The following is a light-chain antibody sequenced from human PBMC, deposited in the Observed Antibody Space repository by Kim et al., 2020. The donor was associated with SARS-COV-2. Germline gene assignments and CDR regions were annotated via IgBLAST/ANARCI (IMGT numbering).Light chain of an antibody. J-gene: IGKJ1*01. CDR1: QTISSGC. CDR3: QQYGSSSWT. Sequence: SQGERANLSCRASQTISSGCLALALQRPGQAPRLLIYGASSRATGSPDRFSGSGSETDFILTISRLEPEDFAVYYCQQYGSSSWTFGQGSKVDIK. CDR2: GAS. V-gene: IGKV3-20*01.